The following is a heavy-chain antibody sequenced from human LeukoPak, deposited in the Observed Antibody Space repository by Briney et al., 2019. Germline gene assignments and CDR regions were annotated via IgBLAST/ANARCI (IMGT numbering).Heavy chain of an antibody. CDR2: ISAYNGNT. CDR3: ARVSITMIVVVVDARAAFDI. Sequence: GASVKVSCKASGYTFTSYAMHWVRQAPGQGLEWMGWISAYNGNTNYAQKLQGRVTMTTDTSTSAAYMELRSLRSDDTAVYYCARVSITMIVVVVDARAAFDIWGQGTMVTVSS. V-gene: IGHV1-18*04. D-gene: IGHD3-22*01. J-gene: IGHJ3*02. CDR1: GYTFTSYA.